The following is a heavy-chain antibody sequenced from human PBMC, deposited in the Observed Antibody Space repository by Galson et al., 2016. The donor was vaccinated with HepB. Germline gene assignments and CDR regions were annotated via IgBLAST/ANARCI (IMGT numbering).Heavy chain of an antibody. CDR1: GGSFSGYY. Sequence: ETLSLTCAVYGGSFSGYYWSWIRQPPGKGLEWIGEIKHSGSTDYNPSLKGRVTISVDTSKNQFSLNLISVTAADTAVYFCSRQSRGFRFDYWGQGAPVIVSS. J-gene: IGHJ4*02. CDR2: IKHSGST. CDR3: SRQSRGFRFDY. V-gene: IGHV4-34*01. D-gene: IGHD3-10*01.